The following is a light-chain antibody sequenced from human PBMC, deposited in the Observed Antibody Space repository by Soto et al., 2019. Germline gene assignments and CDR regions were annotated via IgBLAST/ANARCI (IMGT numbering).Light chain of an antibody. CDR1: QSITTW. CDR3: QQYNSYPCT. V-gene: IGKV1-5*01. CDR2: DAS. Sequence: DIQMTQSPYTLSASVGDRDPINCRASQSITTWLSWYRQEPGKAPKLLIYDASILESGVPSRFSGSGSWTEFTVTIGSLHPDDFAAYYCQQYNSYPCTFGQGSKLEIK. J-gene: IGKJ2*02.